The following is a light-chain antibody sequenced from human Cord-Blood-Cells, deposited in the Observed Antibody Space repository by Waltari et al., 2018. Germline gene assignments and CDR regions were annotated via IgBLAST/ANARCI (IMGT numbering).Light chain of an antibody. V-gene: IGKV4-1*01. CDR2: WAS. CDR1: QSVLYSSNNKNY. J-gene: IGKJ1*01. Sequence: DIVMPQSPDSLAVSLGERATINCKSSQSVLYSSNNKNYLAWYQQKPGQPPKLLIYWASTRESGVPDRFSGSGSGTDFTLTISSLQAEDVAVYYCQQYYSTPQTFGQGP. CDR3: QQYYSTPQT.